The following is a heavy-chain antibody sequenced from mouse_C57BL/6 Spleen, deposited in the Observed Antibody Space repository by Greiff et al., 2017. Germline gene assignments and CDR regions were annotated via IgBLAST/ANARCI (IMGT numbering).Heavy chain of an antibody. CDR1: GYTFTSYW. Sequence: QVQLQQPGAELVMPGASVKLSCKASGYTFTSYWMHWVKQRPGQGLEWIGEIDPSDSYTNYNQKFKGKSTLTVDKSSSTAYMQLSSLTSEDSAVYYCAKYGSIDEGFDYWGQGTTLTVSS. D-gene: IGHD1-1*01. J-gene: IGHJ2*01. CDR3: AKYGSIDEGFDY. CDR2: IDPSDSYT. V-gene: IGHV1-69*01.